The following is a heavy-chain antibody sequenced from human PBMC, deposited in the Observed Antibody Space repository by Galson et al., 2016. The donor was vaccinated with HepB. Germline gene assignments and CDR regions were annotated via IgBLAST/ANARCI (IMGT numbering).Heavy chain of an antibody. V-gene: IGHV3-21*01. Sequence: SLRLSCAASGFTFSTYTLNWVRQAPGKGLEWVSSIKNSNSDVYYEDSVKGRFTISRDNAENSLYLQMDSLTAEDTAMYYCAKGRYCGGDCYSSDYWGQGTLVTVSS. CDR2: IKNSNSDV. D-gene: IGHD2-21*02. CDR1: GFTFSTYT. CDR3: AKGRYCGGDCYSSDY. J-gene: IGHJ4*02.